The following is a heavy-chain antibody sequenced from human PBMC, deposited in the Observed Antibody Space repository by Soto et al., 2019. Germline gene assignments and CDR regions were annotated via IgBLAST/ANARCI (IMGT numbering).Heavy chain of an antibody. Sequence: GASVKVSCKASGYTFTSYGISWVRQAPGQGLEWMGWISAFNGDTKYAQKFQGRVTTTTDTSTSIAYMELRSLRSDDTAVYYCAGDTAPSDVWGQGTTVTVSS. CDR1: GYTFTSYG. CDR2: ISAFNGDT. V-gene: IGHV1-18*01. CDR3: AGDTAPSDV. D-gene: IGHD4-17*01. J-gene: IGHJ6*02.